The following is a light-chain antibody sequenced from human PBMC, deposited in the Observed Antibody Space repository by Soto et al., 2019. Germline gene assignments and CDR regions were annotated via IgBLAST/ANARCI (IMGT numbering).Light chain of an antibody. CDR3: QQHDNLPIT. J-gene: IGKJ5*01. V-gene: IGKV1-33*01. CDR2: DAS. Sequence: DIPMTQSPSSLSASVGDRVTITCQASQDISDYLNWFQQKPGSAPKLLIYDASNLETGVPSRFSGSGSGTNFTLTISSLQPEDIATYYCQQHDNLPITFGQGTRLETK. CDR1: QDISDY.